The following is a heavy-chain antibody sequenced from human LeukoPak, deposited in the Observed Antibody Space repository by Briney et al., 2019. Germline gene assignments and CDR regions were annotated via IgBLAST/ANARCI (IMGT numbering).Heavy chain of an antibody. J-gene: IGHJ4*02. Sequence: SETLSLTCTVSGGSISSSSYYWGWIRQPPGKGLEWIGSIYYSGSTYYNPSLKSRVTISVDTSKNQFSLKLSSVTAADTAVYYCARPYRYDSSGWYYWGQGTLVTVSS. V-gene: IGHV4-39*01. CDR2: IYYSGST. D-gene: IGHD6-19*01. CDR1: GGSISSSSYY. CDR3: ARPYRYDSSGWYY.